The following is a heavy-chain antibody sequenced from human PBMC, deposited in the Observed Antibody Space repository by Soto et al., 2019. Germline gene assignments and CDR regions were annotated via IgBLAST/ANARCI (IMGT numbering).Heavy chain of an antibody. V-gene: IGHV3-9*01. D-gene: IGHD3-3*01. Sequence: PGGSLRLSCATSGFTFDDYAMQWVRQAPGKGLEWVSGISWNSGSIGYADSVKGRFTISRDNAKNSLYLQMNSLRAEDTALYYCAKDIGYDFLSGPATMSIDTWGQGA. CDR3: AKDIGYDFLSGPATMSIDT. CDR1: GFTFDDYA. CDR2: ISWNSGSI. J-gene: IGHJ3*01.